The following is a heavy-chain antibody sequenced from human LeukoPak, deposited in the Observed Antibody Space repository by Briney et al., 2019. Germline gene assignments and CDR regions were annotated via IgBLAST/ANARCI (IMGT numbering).Heavy chain of an antibody. CDR2: IYYSGST. CDR1: GGSISSSSYY. Sequence: PSETLSLTCTVSGGSISSSSYYWGWVRQPPGKGLEWIGSIYYSGSTYYNPSLKSRVTTSVDTSKNQFSLKLSSVTAADTAVYYCARHVGSSWENDYWGQGTLVTVSS. J-gene: IGHJ4*02. V-gene: IGHV4-39*01. CDR3: ARHVGSSWENDY. D-gene: IGHD6-13*01.